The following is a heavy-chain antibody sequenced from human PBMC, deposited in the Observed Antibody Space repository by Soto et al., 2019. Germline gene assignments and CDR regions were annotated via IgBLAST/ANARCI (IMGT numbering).Heavy chain of an antibody. V-gene: IGHV3-33*01. Sequence: QVQLVESGGGVVQPGRSLRLSCAASGFTFTTYGKHWVRQAPGKGLEWVAAIWYDGSDKYYADSVKGRFTISRDNSKNTLYLQMNSLRAEDTAVYYCAREVVATIFDYWGQGTLVTVSS. D-gene: IGHD5-12*01. CDR1: GFTFTTYG. J-gene: IGHJ4*02. CDR2: IWYDGSDK. CDR3: AREVVATIFDY.